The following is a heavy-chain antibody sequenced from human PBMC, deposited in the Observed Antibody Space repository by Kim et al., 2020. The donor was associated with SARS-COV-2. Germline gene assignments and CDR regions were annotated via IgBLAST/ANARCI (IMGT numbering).Heavy chain of an antibody. D-gene: IGHD3-3*01. J-gene: IGHJ4*02. Sequence: GGSLRLSCAAFGFSFSNSWMHWVRQTPEKGLVWVARLNTDGTYAHYSDSVRGRFTISRDNAKSTLFLQMNTLRSEDTAIYYCARDSFWNYNYAGFDLWGQGTQVTVST. CDR2: LNTDGTYA. CDR3: ARDSFWNYNYAGFDL. V-gene: IGHV3-74*01. CDR1: GFSFSNSW.